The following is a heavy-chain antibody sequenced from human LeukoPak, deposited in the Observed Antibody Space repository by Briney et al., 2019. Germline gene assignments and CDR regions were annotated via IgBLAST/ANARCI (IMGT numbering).Heavy chain of an antibody. CDR1: GGSISSSSHS. Sequence: SETLSLTCTVSGGSISSSSHSWGWIRQPPGKGLEWTGTIYYTCRTYYNPSLESRFTISVDTSKNQFSLKLTSVTAADTAIYYCAQSLGSGNWIGNWFDPWGQGTLVTVSS. CDR2: IYYTCRT. J-gene: IGHJ5*02. CDR3: AQSLGSGNWIGNWFDP. D-gene: IGHD1-1*01. V-gene: IGHV4-39*01.